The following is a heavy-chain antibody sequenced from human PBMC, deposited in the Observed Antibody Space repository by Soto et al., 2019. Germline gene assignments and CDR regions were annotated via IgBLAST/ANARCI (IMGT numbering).Heavy chain of an antibody. J-gene: IGHJ6*02. D-gene: IGHD3-16*01. V-gene: IGHV4-59*01. CDR3: ARKDYVWGSLLMDV. CDR2: IYYSGST. CDR1: GGSISSYY. Sequence: SETLSLTCTVSGGSISSYYWSWIRQPPGKGLEWIGYIYYSGSTNYNPSLKSRVTISVDTSKNQFSLKLSSVTAADTAVYYWARKDYVWGSLLMDVWGQGTTVT.